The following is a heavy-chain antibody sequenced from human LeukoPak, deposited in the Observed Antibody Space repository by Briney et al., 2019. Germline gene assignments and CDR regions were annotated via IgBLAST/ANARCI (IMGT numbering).Heavy chain of an antibody. V-gene: IGHV4-34*01. Sequence: SETLSLTCAVYGGSFSGYYWRWIRQPPGKGLEWIGEINHSGSTNYNPSLKSRVTISEDTSKNQFSLKLSSVTAADTAVYYCARGGLWFGGYTNWFDPWGQGTLVTVSS. CDR2: INHSGST. J-gene: IGHJ5*02. D-gene: IGHD3-10*01. CDR1: GGSFSGYY. CDR3: ARGGLWFGGYTNWFDP.